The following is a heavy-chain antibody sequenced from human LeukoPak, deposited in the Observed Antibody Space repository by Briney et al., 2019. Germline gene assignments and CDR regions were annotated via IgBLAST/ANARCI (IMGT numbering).Heavy chain of an antibody. D-gene: IGHD3-10*02. J-gene: IGHJ6*04. CDR2: ISLSRGGV. CDR1: GVTFDEYA. Sequence: GGSLRLSCAASGVTFDEYAMHGGWQAPREGLECGSGISLSRGGVGYADSVKGGFTISRESAKNSLYLQMSGVRSEDTSVCYYAELGITMLGGVWGKGTTVTISS. CDR3: AELGITMLGGV. V-gene: IGHV3-9*01.